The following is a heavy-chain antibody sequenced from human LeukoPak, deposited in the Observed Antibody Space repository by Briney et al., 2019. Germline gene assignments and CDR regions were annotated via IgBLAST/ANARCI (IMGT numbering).Heavy chain of an antibody. CDR2: IKQDGSEK. J-gene: IGHJ4*02. D-gene: IGHD3-10*01. CDR1: GFTFSSYW. CDR3: ARDQITMVRGVIKWSDYFDY. V-gene: IGHV3-7*01. Sequence: GGSLRLSCAASGFTFSSYWMSWVRQAPGKGLEWVANIKQDGSEKYYVDSVKGRFTISRDNAKNSLYLQMNSLRAEDTAVYYCARDQITMVRGVIKWSDYFDYWGQGTLVTVSS.